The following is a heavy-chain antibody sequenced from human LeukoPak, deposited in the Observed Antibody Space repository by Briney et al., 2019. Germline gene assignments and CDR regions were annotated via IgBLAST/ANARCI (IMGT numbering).Heavy chain of an antibody. CDR1: GFTFSSYG. V-gene: IGHV3-33*01. CDR2: IWYDGSNK. CDR3: ARDLGSCSSNRCQTNWFHP. J-gene: IGHJ5*02. D-gene: IGHD2-2*01. Sequence: GGSLRLSCAASGFTFSSYGMHWVRQAPGKGLEWVAVIWYDGSNKYYADSVKGRFTISRDNSKNTLYLQMNSLRAEDTAVYYCARDLGSCSSNRCQTNWFHPWGQGTLVTVSS.